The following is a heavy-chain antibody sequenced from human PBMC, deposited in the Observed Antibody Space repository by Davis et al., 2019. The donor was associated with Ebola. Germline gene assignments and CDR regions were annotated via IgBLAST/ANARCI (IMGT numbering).Heavy chain of an antibody. V-gene: IGHV3-73*01. D-gene: IGHD6-19*01. CDR2: IRSKANSYAT. Sequence: GESLKISCAASGFTFSGSAMHWVRQASGKGLEWVGRIRSKANSYATAYAASVKGRFTISRDDSKNTAYLQMNSLKTEDTAVYYCARALAVAGTSGSWYFDLWGRGTLVTVSS. J-gene: IGHJ2*01. CDR3: ARALAVAGTSGSWYFDL. CDR1: GFTFSGSA.